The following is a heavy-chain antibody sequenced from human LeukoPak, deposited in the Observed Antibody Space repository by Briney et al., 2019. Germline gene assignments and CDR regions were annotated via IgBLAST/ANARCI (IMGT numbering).Heavy chain of an antibody. J-gene: IGHJ4*02. Sequence: GESLKISCKGSGYSLTTYWIGWVRQMPGKGLGWMGIIYPGDSDTRYSPSFQGQVTISADKSISTAYLQWSSLKASDTAMYYCASMYSRSYRWDYWGQGTLVTVSS. CDR1: GYSLTTYW. V-gene: IGHV5-51*01. CDR2: IYPGDSDT. CDR3: ASMYSRSYRWDY. D-gene: IGHD1-26*01.